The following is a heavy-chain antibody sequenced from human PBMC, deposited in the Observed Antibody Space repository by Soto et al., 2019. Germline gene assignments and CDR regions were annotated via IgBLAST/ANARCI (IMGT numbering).Heavy chain of an antibody. D-gene: IGHD5-18*01. CDR3: ERQGGQDTPMIIDY. V-gene: IGHV5-51*01. CDR1: GYSFTTYW. J-gene: IGHJ4*02. Sequence: PGESLKISCRVSGYSFTTYWIGWVRQMSGKGLEWVGIVHPGDSETRYSSSFQGRVTISADRSINTAYLQWSSLQASDTAMYYCERQGGQDTPMIIDYWGQGTLVTVSS. CDR2: VHPGDSET.